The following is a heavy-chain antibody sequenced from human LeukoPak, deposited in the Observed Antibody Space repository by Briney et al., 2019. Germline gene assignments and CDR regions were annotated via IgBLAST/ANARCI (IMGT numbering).Heavy chain of an antibody. CDR1: GYSFTSYW. Sequence: GESLKISCKGSGYSFTSYWIGWVRQMPGRGLEWMGIIYPGDSDTRYSPSFQGQVTISADKSISTAYLQWSSLKASETAMYYCARQLNYYDSSGSYFDYWGQGTLVTVSS. D-gene: IGHD3-22*01. CDR2: IYPGDSDT. CDR3: ARQLNYYDSSGSYFDY. V-gene: IGHV5-51*01. J-gene: IGHJ4*02.